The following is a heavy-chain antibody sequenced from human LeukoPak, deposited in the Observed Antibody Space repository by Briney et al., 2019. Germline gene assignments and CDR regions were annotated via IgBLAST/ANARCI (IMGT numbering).Heavy chain of an antibody. Sequence: GGSLRLSCAASGFSFSRFWMNWVRQAPGKGLEWVANIKRDGGEKYYVDSVKGRFTISRDNAKNSLYLQMNSLRAEDTAVYYCARDDYGGNDYFDYWGQGTLVTVSS. CDR2: IKRDGGEK. V-gene: IGHV3-7*01. D-gene: IGHD4-23*01. CDR1: GFSFSRFW. CDR3: ARDDYGGNDYFDY. J-gene: IGHJ4*02.